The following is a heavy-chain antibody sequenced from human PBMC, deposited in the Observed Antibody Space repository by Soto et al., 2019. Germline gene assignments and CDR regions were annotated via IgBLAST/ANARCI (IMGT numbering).Heavy chain of an antibody. CDR2: ISAYNGNT. CDR3: AREEEQWLGDDAFDI. V-gene: IGHV1-18*04. Sequence: SVKVSCKASGYAFTRYGISWVRQAPGQGLEWMGWISAYNGNTNYAQKLQGRVTMTTDTSTSTAYMELRSLRSDDTAVYYCAREEEQWLGDDAFDIWGQGTMVTVSS. D-gene: IGHD6-19*01. CDR1: GYAFTRYG. J-gene: IGHJ3*02.